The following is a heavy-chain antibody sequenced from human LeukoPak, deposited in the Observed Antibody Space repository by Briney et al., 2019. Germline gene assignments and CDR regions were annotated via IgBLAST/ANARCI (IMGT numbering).Heavy chain of an antibody. J-gene: IGHJ6*03. CDR2: ISAYNGNT. Sequence: ASVKVSCKASGYTFTSYGISWVRQAPGQGLEWVGWISAYNGNTNYAQKLQGRVTMTTDTSTSTAYMELRSLRSDDTAVYYCARMKQQLVRWNYYYYMDVWGKGTTVTVSS. D-gene: IGHD6-13*01. V-gene: IGHV1-18*01. CDR3: ARMKQQLVRWNYYYYMDV. CDR1: GYTFTSYG.